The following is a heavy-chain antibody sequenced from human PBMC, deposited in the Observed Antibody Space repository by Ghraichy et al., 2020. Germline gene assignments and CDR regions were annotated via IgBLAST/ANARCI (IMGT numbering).Heavy chain of an antibody. CDR3: ARDLAGHDAFDI. CDR2: IYYSGTT. D-gene: IGHD6-13*01. CDR1: GGSINSGDYY. Sequence: SETLSLTCTVSGGSINSGDYYWTWIRQPPGKGLEWIGYIYYSGTTYYDPSLKSRVTISIDTSKNQFSLKLNSVTAPDMAVYYCARDLAGHDAFDIWGQGTMVTVSS. V-gene: IGHV4-30-4*01. J-gene: IGHJ3*02.